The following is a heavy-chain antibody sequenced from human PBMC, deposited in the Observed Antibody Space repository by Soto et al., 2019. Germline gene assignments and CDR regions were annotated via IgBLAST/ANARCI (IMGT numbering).Heavy chain of an antibody. CDR1: GYTCTSYG. D-gene: IGHD6-19*01. J-gene: IGHJ6*02. CDR2: ISAYNGNT. V-gene: IGHV1-18*01. Sequence: ASEKVSCKASGYTCTSYGISLVRQAPVQVLKLMGWISAYNGNTNYAQKLQGRVTMTTDTSASTAYMELSSLRSEDTAVYYCAREPDPLYSSGWYGFYYYYYGMDVWGQGTTVTVSS. CDR3: AREPDPLYSSGWYGFYYYYYGMDV.